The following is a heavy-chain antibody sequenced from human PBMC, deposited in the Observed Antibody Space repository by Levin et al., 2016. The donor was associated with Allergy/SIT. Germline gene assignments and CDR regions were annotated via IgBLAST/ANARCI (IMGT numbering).Heavy chain of an antibody. CDR2: GYYSGTT. CDR1: GSSMTSYY. Sequence: SETLSLTCTVSGSSMTSYYWNWIRQSPGKGLEWIGYGYYSGTTKYNPSLESRVTISVDTSKNQFSLKLSSVTTADTAVYYCARSGTEAIEYWGQGTLVTVSS. CDR3: ARSGTEAIEY. J-gene: IGHJ4*02. V-gene: IGHV4-59*01. D-gene: IGHD2-15*01.